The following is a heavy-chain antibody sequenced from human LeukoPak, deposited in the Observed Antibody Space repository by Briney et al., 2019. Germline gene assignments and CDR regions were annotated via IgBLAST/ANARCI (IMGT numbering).Heavy chain of an antibody. D-gene: IGHD3-9*01. CDR3: ARVPILTTQNWFDP. J-gene: IGHJ5*02. CDR1: GCSISSYY. CDR2: VNRSGST. Sequence: TSETLSLTCTVSGCSISSYYWIWIRQPPRKGLEWIVEVNRSGSTNYNPSLKSRVTISVDTSKNQFSLKLSSVTAADTAVYYCARVPILTTQNWFDPWGQGTLVTVSS. V-gene: IGHV4-34*01.